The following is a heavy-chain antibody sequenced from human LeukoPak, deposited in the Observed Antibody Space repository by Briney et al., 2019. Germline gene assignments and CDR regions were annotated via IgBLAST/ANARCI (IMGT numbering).Heavy chain of an antibody. CDR3: ATHVLLGGRGTFDY. V-gene: IGHV3-23*01. D-gene: IGHD3-10*01. CDR1: GITFTSAW. J-gene: IGHJ4*02. CDR2: ISGSGGST. Sequence: GGSLRLSCAASGITFTSAWMMWVRQAPGKGLEWVSAISGSGGSTYYADSVKGRFTISRDNSKNTLYLQMNSLRAEDTAVYYCATHVLLGGRGTFDYWGQGTLVTVSS.